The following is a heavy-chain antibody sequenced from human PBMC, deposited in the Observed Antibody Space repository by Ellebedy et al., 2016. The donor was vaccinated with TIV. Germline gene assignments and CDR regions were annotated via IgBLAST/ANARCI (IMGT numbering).Heavy chain of an antibody. Sequence: ASVKVSXXASGYTFTSYDINWVRQATGQGLEWMGWMNPNSGNTGYAQKFQGRVTMTRNTSISTAYMELSSLRSEDTAVYYCARGYCSSTSCLDYWGQGTLVTVSS. J-gene: IGHJ4*02. D-gene: IGHD2-2*01. CDR2: MNPNSGNT. V-gene: IGHV1-8*01. CDR3: ARGYCSSTSCLDY. CDR1: GYTFTSYD.